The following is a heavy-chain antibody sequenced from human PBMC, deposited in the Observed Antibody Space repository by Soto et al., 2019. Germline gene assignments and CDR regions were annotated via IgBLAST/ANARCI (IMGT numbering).Heavy chain of an antibody. D-gene: IGHD2-2*01. V-gene: IGHV1-69*13. CDR2: IIPIFGTA. Sequence: SVKVSCRASGGTFSSYAISWVRQAPGQGLEWMGGIIPIFGTANYAQKFQGRVTITADESTSTAYMELSSLRSEDTAVYYCARVPRRYFSSTSCFLARFDPCGQGTLGTVSS. CDR3: ARVPRRYFSSTSCFLARFDP. CDR1: GGTFSSYA. J-gene: IGHJ5*02.